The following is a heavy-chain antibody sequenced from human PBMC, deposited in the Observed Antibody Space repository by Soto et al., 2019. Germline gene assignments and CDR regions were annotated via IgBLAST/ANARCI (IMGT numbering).Heavy chain of an antibody. CDR3: AILAWGANDAFDI. V-gene: IGHV1-2*04. Sequence: ASVKVSCKASGYTFTGYYMHWVRQAPGQGLEWMGWINPNSGGTNYAQKFQGWVTMTRDTSISTAYMELSRLRSDDTAVYYCAILAWGANDAFDIWGQGTMVTVSS. CDR1: GYTFTGYY. J-gene: IGHJ3*02. CDR2: INPNSGGT. D-gene: IGHD7-27*01.